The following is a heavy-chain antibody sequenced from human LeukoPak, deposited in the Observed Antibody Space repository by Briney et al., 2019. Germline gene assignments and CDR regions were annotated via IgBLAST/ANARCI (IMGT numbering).Heavy chain of an antibody. V-gene: IGHV1-2*02. CDR1: GYTFTGYY. J-gene: IGHJ6*02. CDR2: INPNSGGT. CDR3: ARDPRSSSSYYYYGMDV. Sequence: ASVKVPRKASGYTFTGYYMHWVRQAPGQGLEWMGWINPNSGGTNYAQKFQGRVTMTRDTSISTAYMELSRLRSDDTAVYYCARDPRSSSSYYYYGMDVWGQGTTVTVSS. D-gene: IGHD6-13*01.